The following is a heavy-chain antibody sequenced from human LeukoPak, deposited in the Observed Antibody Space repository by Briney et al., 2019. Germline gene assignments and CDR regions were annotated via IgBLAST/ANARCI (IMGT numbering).Heavy chain of an antibody. CDR2: IYSGGST. V-gene: IGHV3-53*01. D-gene: IGHD6-13*01. Sequence: GGSLRLSCAASGFTVSSNYMSWVRQAPGKGLEWVSVIYSGGSTYYADSVKGRFTISRDNSKNTLYLQMNSLRAEDTAVYYCAKGARAAAGTGWFDPWGQGTLVTVSS. CDR1: GFTVSSNY. J-gene: IGHJ5*02. CDR3: AKGARAAAGTGWFDP.